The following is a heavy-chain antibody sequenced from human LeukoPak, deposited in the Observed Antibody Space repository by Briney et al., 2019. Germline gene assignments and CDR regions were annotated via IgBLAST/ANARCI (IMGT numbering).Heavy chain of an antibody. V-gene: IGHV3-21*04. CDR3: ARTRYCSGISCFYAN. Sequence: GGSLRLSCAASGFTFSSYSMNWVRQAPGKGLEWVSSISSSSGYTYYADSVKGRFTISRDNSKNTLYLQMSSLKAEDTAVYYCARTRYCSGISCFYANWGQGTLVTVSS. D-gene: IGHD2-2*01. CDR1: GFTFSSYS. J-gene: IGHJ4*02. CDR2: ISSSSGYT.